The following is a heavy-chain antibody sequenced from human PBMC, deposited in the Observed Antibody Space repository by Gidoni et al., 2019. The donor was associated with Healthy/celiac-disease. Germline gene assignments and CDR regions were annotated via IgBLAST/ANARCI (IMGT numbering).Heavy chain of an antibody. D-gene: IGHD3-10*01. CDR3: AKEYGSGSYYNFDY. J-gene: IGHJ4*02. V-gene: IGHV3-23*01. CDR2: ISGSGGST. Sequence: VQLLESGGGLVQPGGSVRPSCADSGFTFRRYAMSWVRQGPGKGLEWVSAISGSGGSTYYADSVKGRFTISRDNSKNTLYLQMNSLRAEDTDGYYCAKEYGSGSYYNFDYWGQGTLVTVSS. CDR1: GFTFRRYA.